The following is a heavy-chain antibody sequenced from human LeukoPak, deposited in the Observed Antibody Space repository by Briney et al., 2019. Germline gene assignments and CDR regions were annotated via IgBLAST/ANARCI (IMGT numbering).Heavy chain of an antibody. V-gene: IGHV3-11*01. CDR3: ARGADPLFDP. Sequence: GGSLRLSCAASGFIFSDHYMSWIRQAPGKGLEWISYITNSGNTMYYADSVKGRFTISRDNAKKSLYLQMNSLRDADTAVYYCARGADPLFDPWGQGTLVTVSS. J-gene: IGHJ5*02. CDR2: ITNSGNTM. CDR1: GFIFSDHY.